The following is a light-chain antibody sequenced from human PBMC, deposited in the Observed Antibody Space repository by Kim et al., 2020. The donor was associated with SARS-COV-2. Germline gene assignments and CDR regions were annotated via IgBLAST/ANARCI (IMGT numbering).Light chain of an antibody. CDR3: QQYGTSPRT. J-gene: IGKJ2*01. CDR2: GAS. Sequence: EIVLTQSPGTLSLSPGERATLCCRASQSVRNNYLAWYQQKPGQAPRLLVYGASGRATGIPDRFSGSGSGTDFTLTITRLEPEDFAVYFCQQYGTSPRTFGQGTKLEI. V-gene: IGKV3-20*01. CDR1: QSVRNNY.